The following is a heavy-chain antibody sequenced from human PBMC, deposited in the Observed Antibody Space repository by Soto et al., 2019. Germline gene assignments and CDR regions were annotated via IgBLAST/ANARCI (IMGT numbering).Heavy chain of an antibody. CDR3: ARPFYGDQGRSFQH. J-gene: IGHJ1*01. CDR1: GFTFSSYW. D-gene: IGHD2-21*02. Sequence: EVQLVESGGGLVQPGGSLRLSCAASGFTFSSYWMHWVRQAPGKGLVWVSRINSDGSSTSYADSVKGRFTISRDNAKNTLYLQMNSLRAEDTAVYYCARPFYGDQGRSFQHWGQGTLVTVSS. V-gene: IGHV3-74*01. CDR2: INSDGSST.